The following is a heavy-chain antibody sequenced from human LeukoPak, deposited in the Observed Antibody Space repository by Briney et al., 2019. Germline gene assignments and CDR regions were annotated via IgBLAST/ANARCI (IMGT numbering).Heavy chain of an antibody. V-gene: IGHV1-46*01. D-gene: IGHD2-15*01. Sequence: ASVKVSCKASGYTFTSYYMHWVRQAPGQGLEWMGIINPSGGSTSYAQKFQGRVTMTRDMSTSIVYMELSSLRSEDTAVYYCVKTRYCSGGSCYPYYFDYWGQGTLVTVSS. CDR1: GYTFTSYY. CDR3: VKTRYCSGGSCYPYYFDY. J-gene: IGHJ4*02. CDR2: INPSGGST.